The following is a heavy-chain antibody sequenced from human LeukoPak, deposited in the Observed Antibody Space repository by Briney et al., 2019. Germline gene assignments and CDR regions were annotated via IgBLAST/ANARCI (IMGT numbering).Heavy chain of an antibody. V-gene: IGHV4-30-4*08. J-gene: IGHJ4*02. CDR2: IYYSGST. CDR1: GYSISSGYY. CDR3: ARGNWGLTAWN. Sequence: PSETLSLTCAVSGYSISSGYYWGWIRQPPGKGLEWIGYIYYSGSTYYNPSLKSRVTISVDTSKNQFSLKLSSVTAADTAVYYCARGNWGLTAWNWGQGTLVTVSS. D-gene: IGHD7-27*01.